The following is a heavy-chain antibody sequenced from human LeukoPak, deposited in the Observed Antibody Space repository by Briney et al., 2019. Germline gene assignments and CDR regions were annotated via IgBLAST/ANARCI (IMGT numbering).Heavy chain of an antibody. CDR2: MNPKSGFT. CDR3: TRVWGSIDY. Sequence: GASVKVSCKPSGYTFTDYDINWVRQATGQGLEWVGWMNPKSGFTGSAQRFQGRVTMTRDTSTNTAYMELRSLRFEDTAIYYCTRVWGSIDYWGQGTLVTVSS. D-gene: IGHD7-27*01. J-gene: IGHJ4*02. CDR1: GYTFTDYD. V-gene: IGHV1-8*01.